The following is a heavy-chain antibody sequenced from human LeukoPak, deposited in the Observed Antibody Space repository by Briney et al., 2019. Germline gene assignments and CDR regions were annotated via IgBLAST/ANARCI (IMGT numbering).Heavy chain of an antibody. D-gene: IGHD3-10*01. Sequence: PSKILSLTCTVSGGSINTYYWSWIRQPPGKGLEWIGFVYHSGRTCYNPSLKSRVTISVDTSKSQFSLRLSSVTAADTAMYYCARLGLGDEACWFDPWGRGTLVTVS. V-gene: IGHV4-59*01. CDR1: GGSINTYY. CDR2: VYHSGRT. CDR3: ARLGLGDEACWFDP. J-gene: IGHJ5*02.